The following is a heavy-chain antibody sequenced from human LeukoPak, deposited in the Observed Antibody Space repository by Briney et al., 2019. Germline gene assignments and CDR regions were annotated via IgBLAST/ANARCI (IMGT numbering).Heavy chain of an antibody. Sequence: SETLSLTCTVSGGSISSYYWSWIRQPPGKGLEWIGYFYYSGSTNYNPSLKSRVTISVDTSKNQFSLKLSSVTAADTAVYYCARDQYGDYLNNWLDPWGQGTLVTVSS. CDR2: FYYSGST. V-gene: IGHV4-59*01. D-gene: IGHD4-17*01. CDR1: GGSISSYY. J-gene: IGHJ5*02. CDR3: ARDQYGDYLNNWLDP.